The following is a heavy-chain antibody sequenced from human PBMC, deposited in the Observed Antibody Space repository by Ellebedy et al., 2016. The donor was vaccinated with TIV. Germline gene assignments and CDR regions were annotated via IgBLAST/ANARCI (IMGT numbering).Heavy chain of an antibody. CDR1: GGTFSSYA. CDR3: ARGGNYYGSGSYYKQRDAFDI. D-gene: IGHD3-10*01. J-gene: IGHJ3*02. Sequence: ASVKVSXXASGGTFSSYAISWVRQAPGQGLEWMGRIIPILGIANYAQKFQGRVTITADKSTSTAYMELSSLRSEDTAVYYCARGGNYYGSGSYYKQRDAFDIWGQGTMVTVSS. CDR2: IIPILGIA. V-gene: IGHV1-69*04.